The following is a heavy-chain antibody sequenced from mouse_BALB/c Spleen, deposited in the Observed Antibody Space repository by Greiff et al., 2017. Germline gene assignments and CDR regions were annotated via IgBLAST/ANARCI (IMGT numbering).Heavy chain of an antibody. V-gene: IGHV1-26*01. D-gene: IGHD1-1*01. CDR1: GYSFTGYN. Sequence: EVKLVESGPELVKPGASMKISCKASGYSFTGYNMNWVKQSHGKNLEWIGLINPYNGGTSYNQKFKGKATLTVDKSSSTAYMELLSLTSEDSAVYYCARIYYYGSSFAYWGQGTLVTVSA. CDR3: ARIYYYGSSFAY. CDR2: INPYNGGT. J-gene: IGHJ3*01.